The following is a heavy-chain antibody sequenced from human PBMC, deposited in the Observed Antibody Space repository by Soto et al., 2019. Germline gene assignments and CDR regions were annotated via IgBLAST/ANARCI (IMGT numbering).Heavy chain of an antibody. V-gene: IGHV3-23*01. D-gene: IGHD6-19*01. CDR1: GFTFSSYA. CDR2: ISGSGGST. CDR3: ARYSSGWPPIYYYYGMDV. Sequence: LRLSCAASGFTFSSYAMSWVRRAPGKGLEWVSAISGSGGSTYYADSVKGRFTISRDNSKNTLYLQMNSLRAEDTAVYYCARYSSGWPPIYYYYGMDVWGQGTTVTVSS. J-gene: IGHJ6*01.